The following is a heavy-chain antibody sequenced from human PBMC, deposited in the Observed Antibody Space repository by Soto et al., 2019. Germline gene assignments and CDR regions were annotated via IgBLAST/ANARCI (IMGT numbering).Heavy chain of an antibody. J-gene: IGHJ4*02. CDR2: IYTNGGT. CDR3: ARVRITVAGNGYYFDS. D-gene: IGHD6-19*01. Sequence: QVQLQESGPGLVKPSETLSLTCTVSGGSISSYYWSWIRQPAGKGLEWIGRIYTNGGTNSNPSLKSRVTMSLDTSKNQFSLKLSSVTAADTAVYYCARVRITVAGNGYYFDSWGQGTLVTVSS. CDR1: GGSISSYY. V-gene: IGHV4-4*07.